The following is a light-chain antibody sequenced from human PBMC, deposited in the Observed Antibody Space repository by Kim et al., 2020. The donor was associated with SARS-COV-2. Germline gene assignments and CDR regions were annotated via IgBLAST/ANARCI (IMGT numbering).Light chain of an antibody. CDR1: QSVTNSY. J-gene: IGKJ1*01. CDR2: GAS. CDR3: QPYDGSRT. Sequence: SLSPGERATLSGRASQSVTNSYLAWYQQKPGQAPRLLIYGASSRATGIPDRFSGSGSGTDFTLTISRLEPEDFAVYYCQPYDGSRTFGQGTKLEI. V-gene: IGKV3-20*01.